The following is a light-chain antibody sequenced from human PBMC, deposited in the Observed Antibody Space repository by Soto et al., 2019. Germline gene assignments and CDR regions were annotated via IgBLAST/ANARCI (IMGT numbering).Light chain of an antibody. CDR1: QSIHTS. Sequence: DFQLTQSPASLSASVGDRVTITCRASQSIHTSLNWLQVQPGRAPRVLIFGASSLQSGVPRRFSGSGSGTDFSLTISSLQPEDFETYYCQQTFSKIVTFGGGTKVDIX. J-gene: IGKJ4*01. CDR2: GAS. CDR3: QQTFSKIVT. V-gene: IGKV1-39*01.